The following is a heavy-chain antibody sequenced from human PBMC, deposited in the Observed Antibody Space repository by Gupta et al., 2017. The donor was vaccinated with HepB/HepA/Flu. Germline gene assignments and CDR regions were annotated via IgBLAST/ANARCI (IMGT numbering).Heavy chain of an antibody. J-gene: IGHJ4*02. V-gene: IGHV4-34*01. CDR1: GGSFSGYY. CDR3: ASLETAMAYYFDY. Sequence: QVQLQQWGAGLLKPSETLSLTCAVYGGSFSGYYWSWIRQPPGKGLEWIGEINNSGSTNYNPALKSRVNISVDTSKNQFSLKLSSVTAADTAVYYCASLETAMAYYFDYWGQGNLVTVS. CDR2: INNSGST. D-gene: IGHD5-18*01.